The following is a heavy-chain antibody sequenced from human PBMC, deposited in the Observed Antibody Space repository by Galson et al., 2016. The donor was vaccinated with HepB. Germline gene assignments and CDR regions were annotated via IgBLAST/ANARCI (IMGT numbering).Heavy chain of an antibody. D-gene: IGHD5-24*01. J-gene: IGHJ4*02. CDR1: GFSLSSSGVG. V-gene: IGHV2-5*02. Sequence: PALVKPTQTLTLSCTFSGFSLSSSGVGVGWIRQPPGKALEWLALIYWDDDKRYSPSLKSRLTVTKDTSKNQVVLTMTNMDPVDTATYYCAHRDGYNHFDYWGQGTLVAVSS. CDR3: AHRDGYNHFDY. CDR2: IYWDDDK.